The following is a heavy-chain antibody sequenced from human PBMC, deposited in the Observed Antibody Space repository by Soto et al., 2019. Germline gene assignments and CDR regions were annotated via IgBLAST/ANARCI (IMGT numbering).Heavy chain of an antibody. J-gene: IGHJ4*02. Sequence: SETLSLTCTVSGGSINTYYLNWIRQPPGKGLEWIAYIYYNGNNDSNPSLESRVTISLDTPKNQLSLKLSSVTAADTAVYYCARSYPITMVRGFDYWGQGTLVTVSS. CDR2: IYYNGNN. V-gene: IGHV4-59*01. CDR1: GGSINTYY. CDR3: ARSYPITMVRGFDY. D-gene: IGHD3-10*01.